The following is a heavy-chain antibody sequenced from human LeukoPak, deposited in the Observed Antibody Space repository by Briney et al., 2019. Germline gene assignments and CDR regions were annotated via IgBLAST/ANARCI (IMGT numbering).Heavy chain of an antibody. CDR2: ISYDGSKK. CDR3: AKPYDSSLYTNLDY. CDR1: GFTFSTYA. V-gene: IGHV3-30-3*02. Sequence: PGRSLRLSCVASGFTFSTYAMHCVRQAPGNGLEWVTVISYDGSKKYYADSVKGRFTISRDNSKNTLYLQVDSLRPEDTAVYYCAKPYDSSLYTNLDYWGQGTLVTVSS. D-gene: IGHD3-22*01. J-gene: IGHJ4*02.